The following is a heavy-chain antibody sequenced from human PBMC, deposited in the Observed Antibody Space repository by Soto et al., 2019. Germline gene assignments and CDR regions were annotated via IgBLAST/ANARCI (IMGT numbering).Heavy chain of an antibody. Sequence: QVRLEQSRPEVKKTGASEKVSCKASGYTFTSYGISWVRQAPGQGLEWMGWINIYSGDANYAQSFQDRVTMTRDTSTNTVYMEMRTLRSDDTAVYYCARALYYYDNSGLAYWGQGTLVTVSS. CDR3: ARALYYYDNSGLAY. J-gene: IGHJ4*02. V-gene: IGHV1-18*01. D-gene: IGHD3-22*01. CDR2: INIYSGDA. CDR1: GYTFTSYG.